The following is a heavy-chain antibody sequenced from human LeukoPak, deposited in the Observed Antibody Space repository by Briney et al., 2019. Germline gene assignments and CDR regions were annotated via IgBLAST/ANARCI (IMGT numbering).Heavy chain of an antibody. CDR3: ASPRNYGGRFDY. Sequence: PGGSLRLSCAASGFTFSSYSMSWVRQAPGKGLEWVSIIYSGGSTYYADSVKGRFTISRDNSKNTLYLQMNNLRAEDTAVYYCASPRNYGGRFDYWGQGTLVTVSS. J-gene: IGHJ4*02. D-gene: IGHD4-23*01. CDR2: IYSGGST. CDR1: GFTFSSYS. V-gene: IGHV3-53*01.